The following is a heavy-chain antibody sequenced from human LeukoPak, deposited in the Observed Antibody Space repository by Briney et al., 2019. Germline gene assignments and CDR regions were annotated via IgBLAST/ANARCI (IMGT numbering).Heavy chain of an antibody. V-gene: IGHV3-23*01. CDR1: GLNFRAYG. CDR2: ISASGDST. D-gene: IGHD3-10*01. J-gene: IGHJ6*02. Sequence: PGGSLRLSCAASGLNFRAYGMSWVRQTPGTGLEWVSTISASGDSTYHADSVKGRFTISRDNSKNTLSLQMNSLRAEDTAVYFCARDYFGSGTYYPYQYYGMDVWGQGTTVTASS. CDR3: ARDYFGSGTYYPYQYYGMDV.